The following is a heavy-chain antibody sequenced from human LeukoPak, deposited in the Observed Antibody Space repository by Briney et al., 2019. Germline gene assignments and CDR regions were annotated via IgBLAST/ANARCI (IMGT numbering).Heavy chain of an antibody. CDR1: GYTFTSYA. D-gene: IGHD3-22*01. CDR3: ARTYDSSGYYTPPFDY. V-gene: IGHV1-3*01. CDR2: INAGNGNT. J-gene: IGHJ4*02. Sequence: ASVKVSCKASGYTFTSYAMHWVRQDPGQRLEWMGWINAGNGNTKYSQKFQGRVTITKDTSASTAYMELSSLRSEDTAVYYCARTYDSSGYYTPPFDYWGQGTLVTVSS.